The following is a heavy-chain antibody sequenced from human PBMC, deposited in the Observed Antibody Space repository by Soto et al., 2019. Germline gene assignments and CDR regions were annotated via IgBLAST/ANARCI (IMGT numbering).Heavy chain of an antibody. V-gene: IGHV3-30*19. J-gene: IGHJ1*01. CDR2: TSYDGSDK. CDR1: GFTFRSYV. D-gene: IGHD3-16*01. CDR3: ARWGTTGGLDV. Sequence: QVQLVESGGGVVQPGTSLRVSCVVSGFTFRSYVIHWVRQAPGKGLEWVALTSYDGSDKYYDDSVRGRFTISRDNSRNTVDLQMHSLRLEDKALYYCARWGTTGGLDVWGQGTLVSVSS.